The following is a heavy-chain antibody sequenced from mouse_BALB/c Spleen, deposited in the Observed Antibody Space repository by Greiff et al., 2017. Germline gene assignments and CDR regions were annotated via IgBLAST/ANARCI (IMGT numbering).Heavy chain of an antibody. J-gene: IGHJ2*01. CDR1: GYTFTDYN. D-gene: IGHD1-2*01. CDR2: VNPNNGGT. CDR3: ARSVIPLSTAYYFDY. V-gene: IGHV1-18*01. Sequence: VQLQQSGPELVKPGASVKIPCKASGYTFTDYNMDWVKQSHGKSLEWIGDVNPNNGGTIYNQKFKGKATLTVDKSSSTAYMELRSLTSEDTAVYYCARSVIPLSTAYYFDYWGQGTTLTVSS.